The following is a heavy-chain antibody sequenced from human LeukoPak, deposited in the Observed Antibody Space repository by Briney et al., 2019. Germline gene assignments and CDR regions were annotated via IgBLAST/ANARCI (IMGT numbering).Heavy chain of an antibody. D-gene: IGHD3-3*01. CDR3: ARQRTYYDFWSGYYLQAFDI. J-gene: IGHJ3*02. CDR2: IYYSGST. V-gene: IGHV4-39*01. CDR1: GGSISSSSYY. Sequence: SETLSLTCTVSGGSISSSSYYWGWIRQPPGKGLEWIGSIYYSGSTYYNPSLKSRVTISVDTSKNQFSLKLSSVTAADTAVYYCARQRTYYDFWSGYYLQAFDIWGQGTMATVSS.